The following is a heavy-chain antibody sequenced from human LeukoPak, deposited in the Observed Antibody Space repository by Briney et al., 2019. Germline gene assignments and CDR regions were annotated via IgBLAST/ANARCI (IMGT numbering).Heavy chain of an antibody. D-gene: IGHD4-17*01. J-gene: IGHJ4*02. Sequence: GGSLRLSCAASDFTVSSNYMSWVRQAPGKGLEWVSVIYSGGSTYYADSVKGRFTISRHNSKNTLYLQMNSLRGEDTAVYYCATIGGDYVSFDNWGQGTLVTVTS. CDR3: ATIGGDYVSFDN. CDR2: IYSGGST. V-gene: IGHV3-53*04. CDR1: DFTVSSNY.